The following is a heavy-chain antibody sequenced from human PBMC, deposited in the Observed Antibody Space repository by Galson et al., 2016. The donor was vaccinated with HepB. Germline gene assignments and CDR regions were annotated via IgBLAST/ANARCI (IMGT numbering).Heavy chain of an antibody. Sequence: SLRLSCAASGLTFSNYEMHWVRQAPGKGLVWVSRISSDGSRTTYADSVKGRFTISRDRGRNSLYLQMNSLRTDDTAVYFCARIATPFGWDYWGQGTLVTVSS. V-gene: IGHV3-74*01. J-gene: IGHJ4*02. CDR2: ISSDGSRT. CDR3: ARIATPFGWDY. CDR1: GLTFSNYE. D-gene: IGHD3-16*01.